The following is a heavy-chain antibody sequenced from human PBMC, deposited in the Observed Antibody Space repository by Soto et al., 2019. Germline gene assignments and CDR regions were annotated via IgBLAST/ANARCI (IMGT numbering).Heavy chain of an antibody. V-gene: IGHV4-39*01. J-gene: IGHJ5*02. Sequence: PSETLSLTCTVSGASITSGNYYWGWIRQPPGKGLEWIGYIYYSGTTYYNPSLKSRLTISVDTSKNQFSLSLRSVTAADTAVYYCARHPSDFWFDPWGQGTLVTVSS. CDR2: IYYSGTT. CDR3: ARHPSDFWFDP. CDR1: GASITSGNYY. D-gene: IGHD2-21*02.